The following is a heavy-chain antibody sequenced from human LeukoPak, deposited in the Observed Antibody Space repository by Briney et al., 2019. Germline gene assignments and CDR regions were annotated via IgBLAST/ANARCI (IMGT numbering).Heavy chain of an antibody. D-gene: IGHD2-2*01. CDR2: INPNSGGT. CDR3: ARDRVPAAINWFDP. Sequence: ASVKVSCKASGYTFTGYYMHWVRQAPGQGLEWMGWINPNSGGTNYAQKFQGRVTMTRDTSISTAYMELSRLRSDDTAAYYCARDRVPAAINWFDPWGQGTLVTVSS. J-gene: IGHJ5*02. V-gene: IGHV1-2*02. CDR1: GYTFTGYY.